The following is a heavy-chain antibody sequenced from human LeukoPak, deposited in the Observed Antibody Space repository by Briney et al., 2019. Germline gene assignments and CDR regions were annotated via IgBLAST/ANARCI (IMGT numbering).Heavy chain of an antibody. D-gene: IGHD6-19*01. J-gene: IGHJ6*03. V-gene: IGHV4-39*07. Sequence: SETLSLTCTVSGGSISSSSYYWGWIRQPPGKGLEWIGSIYYSGSTYYNPSLKSRVTISVDTSKNQFSLKLSSVTAADTAVYYCAREGRYSSGWSSYYYYMDVWGKGTTVTVSS. CDR1: GGSISSSSYY. CDR3: AREGRYSSGWSSYYYYMDV. CDR2: IYYSGST.